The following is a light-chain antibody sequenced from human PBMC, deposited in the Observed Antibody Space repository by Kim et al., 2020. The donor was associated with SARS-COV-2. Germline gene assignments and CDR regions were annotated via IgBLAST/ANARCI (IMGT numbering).Light chain of an antibody. CDR3: QSSDSNSNWV. CDR1: TGTIASRF. V-gene: IGLV6-57*04. Sequence: NFMLTQPHSVSESPGKTITISCTRSTGTIASRFVQWYQQRPGSAPTTVIYEDDRRPSGVPVRFSGSLDSSSNSASLTISGLKSEDEADYYCQSSDSNSNWVFGGETKVTVL. CDR2: EDD. J-gene: IGLJ3*02.